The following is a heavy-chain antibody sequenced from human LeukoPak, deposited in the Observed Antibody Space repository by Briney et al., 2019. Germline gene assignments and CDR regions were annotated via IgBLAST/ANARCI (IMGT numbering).Heavy chain of an antibody. V-gene: IGHV3-33*01. CDR3: ARDRGTVNYFDY. Sequence: GRSLRLSCAASGFTFSSYGMHWVRQAPGKGLEWVAVIWYDGSNKYCADSVKGRFTISRDNSKNTLYLQMNSLRAEDTAVCYCARDRGTVNYFDYWGQGTLVTVSS. J-gene: IGHJ4*02. CDR2: IWYDGSNK. CDR1: GFTFSSYG. D-gene: IGHD4-17*01.